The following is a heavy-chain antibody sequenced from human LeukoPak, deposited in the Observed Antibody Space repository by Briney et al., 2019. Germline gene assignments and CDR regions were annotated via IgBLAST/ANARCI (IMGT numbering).Heavy chain of an antibody. CDR3: ARGFIDILTGYYRHNWFDP. CDR2: INPNSGGT. CDR1: GYTFTGYY. J-gene: IGHJ5*02. D-gene: IGHD3-9*01. Sequence: ASVKVSCKASGYTFTGYYVHWVRQAPGQGLEWMGWINPNSGGTNYAQKFQGRVTMTRDTSISTAYMELSRLRSDDTAVYYCARGFIDILTGYYRHNWFDPWGQGTLVTVSS. V-gene: IGHV1-2*02.